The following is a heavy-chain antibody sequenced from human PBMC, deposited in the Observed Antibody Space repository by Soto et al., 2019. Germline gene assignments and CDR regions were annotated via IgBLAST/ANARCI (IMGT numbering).Heavy chain of an antibody. CDR2: TIPILGIA. D-gene: IGHD6-13*01. CDR1: GGTFSSYT. J-gene: IGHJ6*03. V-gene: IGHV1-69*02. Sequence: SVKVSCKASGGTFSSYTISWVRQAPGQGLEWMGRTIPILGIANYAQKFQGRVTITADKSTSTAYMELSSLRSEDTAVYYCAGAIAALAGSTAGGYYYYYMDVWGKGTTVTVSS. CDR3: AGAIAALAGSTAGGYYYYYMDV.